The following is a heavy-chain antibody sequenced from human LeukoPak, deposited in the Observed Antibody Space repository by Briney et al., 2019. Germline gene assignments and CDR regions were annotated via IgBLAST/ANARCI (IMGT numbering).Heavy chain of an antibody. V-gene: IGHV4-34*01. D-gene: IGHD6-25*01. Sequence: PAETLSLTCAVYGVTFSGYYWTWISQPPGKGLEWIGEINHSGSTNYNPSLKSRVTISVDTSKNQYSLKLSYVTAAGTAVYYCARGGPHYLARLDPFDFWGQGTLVTVSS. CDR3: ARGGPHYLARLDPFDF. J-gene: IGHJ4*02. CDR1: GVTFSGYY. CDR2: INHSGST.